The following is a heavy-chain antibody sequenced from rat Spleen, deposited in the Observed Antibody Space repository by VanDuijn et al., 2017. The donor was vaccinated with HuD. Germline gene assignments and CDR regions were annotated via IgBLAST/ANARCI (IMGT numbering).Heavy chain of an antibody. D-gene: IGHD1-2*01. CDR2: IDYEGSTT. CDR3: TRETYYYSSYFDY. CDR1: GFTFSDYY. V-gene: IGHV5-22*01. Sequence: EVQVVESGGGLVQPGRSMKLSCAASGFTFSDYYMVWVRQAPKKGLEWVASIDYEGSTTHYGYSVKGRFTISRDNAKSTLYLQMNSLRSEDTATYYCTRETYYYSSYFDYWGQGVMVTVSS. J-gene: IGHJ2*01.